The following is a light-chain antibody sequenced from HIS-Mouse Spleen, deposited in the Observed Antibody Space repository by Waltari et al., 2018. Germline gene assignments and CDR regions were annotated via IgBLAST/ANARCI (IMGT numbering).Light chain of an antibody. V-gene: IGKV1-9*01. CDR2: ASS. CDR3: QQLNSYPPT. CDR1: QGISSY. Sequence: DIQLPQSTSFLSASVRDRLTITCRAIQGISSYLAWYQQKPGKAPKLLSYASSTLQSGVPSRFSGSGSGTEFTLTISSLQPEDFATYYCQQLNSYPPTFGQGTKVEIK. J-gene: IGKJ1*01.